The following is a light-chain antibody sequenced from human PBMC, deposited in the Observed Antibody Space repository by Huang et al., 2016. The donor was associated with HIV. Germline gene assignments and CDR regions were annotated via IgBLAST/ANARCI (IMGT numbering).Light chain of an antibody. CDR2: GGS. CDR3: QQYNKRCT. J-gene: IGKJ3*01. V-gene: IGKV3-15*01. Sequence: EIVMTQSPAPLSVSPGERATLSCRASQSVSSNLAWYQQKPGQAPRLLIYGGSTRATGIPARFSGSGSGTEFTLTISSLQSEDFAVYYCQQYNKRCTFGPGTKVDIK. CDR1: QSVSSN.